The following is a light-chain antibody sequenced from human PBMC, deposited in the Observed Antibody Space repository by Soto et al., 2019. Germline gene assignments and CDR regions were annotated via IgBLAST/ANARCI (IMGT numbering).Light chain of an antibody. V-gene: IGLV2-8*01. J-gene: IGLJ2*01. CDR2: EVY. CDR3: SSYAASDNFVV. Sequence: QSALTQPPSASGSPGQSVTISCTGTSSDVGGYNYVSWYQHHPSKAPKLIIYEVYKRPSGVPDRFSGSKSVNTASLTVSGLQAEDEADYYCSSYAASDNFVVFGGGTKVTVL. CDR1: SSDVGGYNY.